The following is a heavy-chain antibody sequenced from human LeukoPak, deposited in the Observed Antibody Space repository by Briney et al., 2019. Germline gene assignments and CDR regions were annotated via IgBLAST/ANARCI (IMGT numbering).Heavy chain of an antibody. CDR1: GGSISSSSYY. Sequence: SETLSLTCTVSGGSISSSSYYWGWIRQPPGKGLEWIGSIYYSGSTYYNPSPKSRVTISVDTSKNQFSLKLSSVTAADTAVYYCARDRYCSSTSCYRNWFDPWGQGTLVTVSS. V-gene: IGHV4-39*02. CDR3: ARDRYCSSTSCYRNWFDP. CDR2: IYYSGST. D-gene: IGHD2-2*01. J-gene: IGHJ5*02.